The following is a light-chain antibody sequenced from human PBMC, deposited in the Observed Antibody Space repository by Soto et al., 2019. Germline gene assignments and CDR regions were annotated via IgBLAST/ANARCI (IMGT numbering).Light chain of an antibody. CDR3: HQYGTSPET. V-gene: IGKV3-20*01. J-gene: IGKJ1*01. Sequence: DIVLTQSPGTLSLSPGERVTLSCRASQSVTGSSIAWFQQKPGQAPRLLMYGASSRATGIPDRFSGSGSGTDFTLTISRLEPEDFAVYFCHQYGTSPETFGQGTKVEI. CDR1: QSVTGSS. CDR2: GAS.